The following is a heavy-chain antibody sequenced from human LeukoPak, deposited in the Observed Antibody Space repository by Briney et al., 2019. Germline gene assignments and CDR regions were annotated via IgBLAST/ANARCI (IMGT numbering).Heavy chain of an antibody. CDR3: AKVRIFGVGPSDY. CDR1: GFTFSSYW. J-gene: IGHJ4*02. D-gene: IGHD3-3*01. Sequence: GGSLRLSCAASGFTFSSYWMNWVRQAPGKGLEWVANIKQDGSEKYYVDSVEGRFTISRDNAKNTLYLQMNSLRAEDTAVYYCAKVRIFGVGPSDYWGQGTLVTVSS. V-gene: IGHV3-7*03. CDR2: IKQDGSEK.